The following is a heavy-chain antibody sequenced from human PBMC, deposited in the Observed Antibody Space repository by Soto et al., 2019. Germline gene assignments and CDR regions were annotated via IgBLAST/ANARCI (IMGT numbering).Heavy chain of an antibody. CDR2: ISYDGSNK. Sequence: GGSLRLSCAASGFTFSSYAMHWVRQAPGKGLEWVAVISYDGSNKYYADSGKGRFTISRDNSKNTLYLQMNSLRAEDTAVYYCARDPTDRSYYDSSGFVHGMDVWGQGTTVTVSS. D-gene: IGHD3-22*01. V-gene: IGHV3-30-3*01. CDR3: ARDPTDRSYYDSSGFVHGMDV. CDR1: GFTFSSYA. J-gene: IGHJ6*02.